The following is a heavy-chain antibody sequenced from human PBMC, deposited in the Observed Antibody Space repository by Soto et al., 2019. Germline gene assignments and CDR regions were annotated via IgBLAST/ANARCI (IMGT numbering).Heavy chain of an antibody. J-gene: IGHJ3*02. CDR2: IYYSGST. CDR1: GGSISSYY. D-gene: IGHD3-22*01. CDR3: ATSPRYDSSGHHAFDI. V-gene: IGHV4-59*01. Sequence: PSETLSLTCTVSGGSISSYYWSWIRQPPGKGLEWIGYIYYSGSTNYNPSLKSRVTMSVDTSKNQFSLKLSSVTAADAAVYYCATSPRYDSSGHHAFDIWGQGTMVTVS.